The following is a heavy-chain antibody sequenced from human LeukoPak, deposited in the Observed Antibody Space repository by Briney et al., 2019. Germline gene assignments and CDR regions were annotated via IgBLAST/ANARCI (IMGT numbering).Heavy chain of an antibody. V-gene: IGHV4-4*07. CDR3: AGETDIVVVPAL. J-gene: IGHJ4*02. Sequence: PSETLSLTCTVSGGSISSYYWSWIRQPAGKGLEWIGRIYTSGSTNYNPSLKSRVTMSVDTSKGQFSLKLSSVTAADTAVYYCAGETDIVVVPALWGQGTLVTVSS. CDR1: GGSISSYY. CDR2: IYTSGST. D-gene: IGHD2-2*01.